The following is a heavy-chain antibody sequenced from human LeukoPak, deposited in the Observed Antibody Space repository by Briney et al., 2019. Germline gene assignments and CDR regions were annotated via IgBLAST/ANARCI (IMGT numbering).Heavy chain of an antibody. D-gene: IGHD6-19*01. J-gene: IGHJ6*03. V-gene: IGHV4-34*01. CDR3: ARARPFPHHSSGWYFNYYYYMDV. Sequence: TSETLSLTCAVYGGSFSGYYWSWIRQPPGKGLEWIGEINHSGSTNYNPSLKGRVTISVDTSKNQFSLKLSSVTAADTAVYYCARARPFPHHSSGWYFNYYYYMDVWGKGTTVTVSS. CDR1: GGSFSGYY. CDR2: INHSGST.